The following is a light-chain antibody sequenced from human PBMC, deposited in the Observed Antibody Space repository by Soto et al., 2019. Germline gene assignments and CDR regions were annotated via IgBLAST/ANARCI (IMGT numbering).Light chain of an antibody. CDR2: SDN. CDR1: SSNIGRNT. V-gene: IGLV1-44*01. Sequence: QSLLTQPPSASGTPGQKVTISCSGSSSNIGRNTVNWYQQVPGTAPKLLMYSDNQRPSGVPDRFSGSRSGTSVSLAISGLQSEDEADYYCGAWDDSLNGVLFGGGTKLTVL. CDR3: GAWDDSLNGVL. J-gene: IGLJ2*01.